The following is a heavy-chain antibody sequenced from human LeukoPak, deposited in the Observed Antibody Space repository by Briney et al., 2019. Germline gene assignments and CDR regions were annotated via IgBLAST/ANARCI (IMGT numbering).Heavy chain of an antibody. Sequence: SETLSLTCTVSGGSISSYYWSWIRQPAGKGLEWIGRIYTSGSTNYNPSLKSRVTISVDTSKNQFSLKLSSVTAADTAVYYCARVFLGSGSLLYYYYGMDVWGQGTTVTVSS. J-gene: IGHJ6*02. CDR2: IYTSGST. V-gene: IGHV4-4*07. D-gene: IGHD3-10*01. CDR1: GGSISSYY. CDR3: ARVFLGSGSLLYYYYGMDV.